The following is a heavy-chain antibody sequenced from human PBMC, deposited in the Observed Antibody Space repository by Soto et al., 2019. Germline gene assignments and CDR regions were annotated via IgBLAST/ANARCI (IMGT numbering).Heavy chain of an antibody. J-gene: IGHJ3*02. D-gene: IGHD2-15*01. Sequence: SETLSLTCTVSGCSISSGCYYWSWIRQHPGKGLEWIGYIYYSGSTYYNPSLKSRVTISVDTSKNQFSLKLSSVTAADTAVYYCANKDSGGTDAFDIWGQGTMVTVSS. CDR3: ANKDSGGTDAFDI. CDR2: IYYSGST. CDR1: GCSISSGCYY. V-gene: IGHV4-31*03.